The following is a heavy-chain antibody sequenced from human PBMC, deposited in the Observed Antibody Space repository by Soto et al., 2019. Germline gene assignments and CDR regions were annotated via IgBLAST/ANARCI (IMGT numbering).Heavy chain of an antibody. D-gene: IGHD1-26*01. CDR2: IIPIFGT. J-gene: IGHJ6*02. Sequence: ASVKVSCKASGGTFSSYAISWVRQAPGQGLEWMGGIIPIFGTGYAQKFQGRVTMTRNTSISTAYMELSSLRSEDTAVYYCASGGVGATPLTFGMDVWGQGTTVTVSS. CDR1: GGTFSSYA. V-gene: IGHV1-8*02. CDR3: ASGGVGATPLTFGMDV.